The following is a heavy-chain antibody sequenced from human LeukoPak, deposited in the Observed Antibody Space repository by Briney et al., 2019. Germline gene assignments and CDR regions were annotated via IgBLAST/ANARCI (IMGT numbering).Heavy chain of an antibody. CDR2: ISSSSSTI. Sequence: QAGGSLRLSCAASGFTFSSYSMNWVRQAPGKGLEWVSYISSSSSTIYYADSVKGRFTISRDNAKNSLYLQMNSLRAEDTAVYYCARSQLGTAAGFDYWGQGTLVTVSS. CDR3: ARSQLGTAAGFDY. J-gene: IGHJ4*02. V-gene: IGHV3-48*01. CDR1: GFTFSSYS. D-gene: IGHD6-13*01.